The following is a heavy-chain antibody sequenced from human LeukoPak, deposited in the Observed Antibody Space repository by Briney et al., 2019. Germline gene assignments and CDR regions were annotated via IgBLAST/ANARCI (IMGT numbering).Heavy chain of an antibody. V-gene: IGHV3-23*01. CDR1: GFTFSSYA. Sequence: PGGSLRLSCAASGFTFSSYAMSWVRQAPGKGLEWVSAISGSGGSTYYADSVKGRFTISGDNSKNTLYLQMNSLRAEDTAVYYCAKSRSGIAAAGTNYWGQGTLVTVSS. CDR3: AKSRSGIAAAGTNY. D-gene: IGHD6-13*01. CDR2: ISGSGGST. J-gene: IGHJ4*02.